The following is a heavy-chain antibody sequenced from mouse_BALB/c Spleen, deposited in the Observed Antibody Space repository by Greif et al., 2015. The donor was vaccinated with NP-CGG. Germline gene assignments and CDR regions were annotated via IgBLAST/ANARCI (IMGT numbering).Heavy chain of an antibody. Sequence: EVKLQESGPELVKPGASVKISCKASGYSFTGYFMNWVKQSHGKSLEWIGRIKPYNGDTFYNQKFKGKATLTVDKSSSTARMELLSLTSEDSAVYYCGRRIYYGDVDYWGQGTALTVSS. V-gene: IGHV1-37*01. J-gene: IGHJ2*01. CDR3: GRRIYYGDVDY. D-gene: IGHD2-13*01. CDR2: IKPYNGDT. CDR1: GYSFTGYF.